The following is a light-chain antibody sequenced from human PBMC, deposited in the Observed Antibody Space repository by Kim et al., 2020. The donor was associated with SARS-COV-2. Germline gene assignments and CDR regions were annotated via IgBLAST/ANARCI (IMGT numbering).Light chain of an antibody. V-gene: IGLV3-1*01. CDR3: QAWDSSTVV. J-gene: IGLJ2*01. CDR2: EDI. Sequence: SYELTQPPSVFVSPGQTAIITCSGNNLGDKNVCWYQQRPGQSPLLVIYEDIKRPSGIPERVSGSNSGNTATLTISGTEAMDEADYYCQAWDSSTVVFGRGTQLTVL. CDR1: NLGDKN.